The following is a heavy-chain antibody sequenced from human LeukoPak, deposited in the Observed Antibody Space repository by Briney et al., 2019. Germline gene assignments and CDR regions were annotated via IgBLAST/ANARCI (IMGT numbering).Heavy chain of an antibody. CDR2: INHSGST. CDR3: ARRPLYSYGPNDY. Sequence: SETLSLTCAVYGGSFSGYYWSWIRQPPGKGLEWTGEINHSGSTNYNPSLKSRVTISVDTSKNHFSLRLSSVTAADTAVYYCARRPLYSYGPNDYWGQGTLVTVSS. D-gene: IGHD5-18*01. V-gene: IGHV4-34*01. CDR1: GGSFSGYY. J-gene: IGHJ4*02.